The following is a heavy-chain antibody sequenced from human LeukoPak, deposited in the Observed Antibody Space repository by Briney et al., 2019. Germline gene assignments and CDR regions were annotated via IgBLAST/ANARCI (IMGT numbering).Heavy chain of an antibody. D-gene: IGHD6-19*01. V-gene: IGHV1-69*04. Sequence: SVKVSCKASGGTFSSYAISWVRQAPGQGLEWMGRIIPILGIANYAQKFQGRVTITADRSTSTAYMELSSLRSEDTAVYYCAREGGIAVATIDAFDIWGQGTMVTVSS. CDR2: IIPILGIA. CDR1: GGTFSSYA. CDR3: AREGGIAVATIDAFDI. J-gene: IGHJ3*02.